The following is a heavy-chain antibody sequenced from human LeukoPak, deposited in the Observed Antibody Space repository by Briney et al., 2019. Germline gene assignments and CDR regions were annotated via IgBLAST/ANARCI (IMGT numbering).Heavy chain of an antibody. CDR2: IYSGGST. CDR3: ARDFIGTAAGTDY. CDR1: GFTVSSNY. V-gene: IGHV3-66*01. Sequence: GGSLRLSCAASGFTVSSNYMSWVRQAPGKGLEWVSVIYSGGSTYYADSVKGRFTISRDNSKNTLYLQMNSLGAEDTAVYYCARDFIGTAAGTDYWGQGTLVTVSS. D-gene: IGHD6-13*01. J-gene: IGHJ4*02.